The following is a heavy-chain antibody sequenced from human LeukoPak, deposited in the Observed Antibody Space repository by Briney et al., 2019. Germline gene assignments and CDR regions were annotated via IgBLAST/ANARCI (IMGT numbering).Heavy chain of an antibody. D-gene: IGHD3-10*01. CDR3: AREGNYGQYYYYYYMDV. V-gene: IGHV4-34*01. CDR2: INHSGST. J-gene: IGHJ6*03. CDR1: GGSFSGYY. Sequence: SETLSLTCAVYGGSFSGYYWSWIRQPPGKGLEWIGEINHSGSTNYNPSLKSRVTISVDTSKNQFSLKLSSVTAADTAVYYCAREGNYGQYYYYYYMDVWGKGTTVTISS.